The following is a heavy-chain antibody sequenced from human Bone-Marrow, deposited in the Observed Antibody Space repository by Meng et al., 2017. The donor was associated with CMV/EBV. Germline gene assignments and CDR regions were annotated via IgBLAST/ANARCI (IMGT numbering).Heavy chain of an antibody. CDR1: GYSFTSYW. J-gene: IGHJ3*02. CDR2: IYPGDSDT. CDR3: ARPRYSSSWTDAFDI. V-gene: IGHV5-51*01. Sequence: GGSLRLSCKGSGYSFTSYWIGWVRQMPGKGLEWMGIIYPGDSDTRYSPSFQGQVTISADKSISTAYLQWSSLKASDTAMYYCARPRYSSSWTDAFDIWGQGTMVTV. D-gene: IGHD6-13*01.